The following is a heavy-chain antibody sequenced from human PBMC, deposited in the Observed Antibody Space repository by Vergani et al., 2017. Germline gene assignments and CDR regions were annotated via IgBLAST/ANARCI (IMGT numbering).Heavy chain of an antibody. CDR2: ISSNGDRT. CDR1: GFTFSTYA. J-gene: IGHJ2*01. D-gene: IGHD3-3*01. Sequence: EVQLVESGGGLVQPGGSLRLSCSASGFTFSTYAVHWVRQAPGKGLQYVSGISSNGDRTYYADSVKIRFTISRDNSKNTLYLQMSSLRAEDTAVYSCVKDHTQSNFWSGYLGLWGRGTLVTVSS. CDR3: VKDHTQSNFWSGYLGL. V-gene: IGHV3-64D*06.